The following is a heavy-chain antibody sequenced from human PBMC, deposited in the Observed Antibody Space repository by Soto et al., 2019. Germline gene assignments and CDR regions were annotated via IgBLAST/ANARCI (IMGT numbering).Heavy chain of an antibody. CDR1: GFTVSSNY. CDR3: ARVGDTYYYYGMDV. J-gene: IGHJ6*02. D-gene: IGHD5-18*01. CDR2: IYSGGST. V-gene: IGHV3-53*01. Sequence: GSLRLSCAASGFTVSSNYMSWVRQAPGKGLEWVSVIYSGGSTYYADSVKGRFTISRDNSKNTLYLQMNSLRAEDTAVYYCARVGDTYYYYGMDVWGQGTTVTVS.